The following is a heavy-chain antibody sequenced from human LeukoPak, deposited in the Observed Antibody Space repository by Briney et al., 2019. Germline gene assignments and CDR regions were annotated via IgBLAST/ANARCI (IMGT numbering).Heavy chain of an antibody. Sequence: GASVKVSCKASGYTFTGYYMHWVRQAPGQGLEWMGWINPNSGGTNYAQKFQGRVTMTRDTSISTAYMELSRLRSDDTAVYYCAKARFFEWSDAFDIWGQGTMVTVSS. D-gene: IGHD3-3*01. CDR1: GYTFTGYY. CDR3: AKARFFEWSDAFDI. CDR2: INPNSGGT. J-gene: IGHJ3*02. V-gene: IGHV1-2*02.